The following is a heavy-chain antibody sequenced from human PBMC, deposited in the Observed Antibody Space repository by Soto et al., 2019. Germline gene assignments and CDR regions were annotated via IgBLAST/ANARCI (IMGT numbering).Heavy chain of an antibody. J-gene: IGHJ4*02. CDR1: RYTFTSYA. V-gene: IGHV1-3*01. CDR2: INAGNGNT. Sequence: ASVKVSCKASRYTFTSYAMHWVRQAPGQRLEWMGWINAGNGNTKYSQKFQGRVTITRDTSASTAYMELSSLRSEDTAVYYCARGIEYSSSAFDYWGQGTLVTVSS. CDR3: ARGIEYSSSAFDY. D-gene: IGHD6-6*01.